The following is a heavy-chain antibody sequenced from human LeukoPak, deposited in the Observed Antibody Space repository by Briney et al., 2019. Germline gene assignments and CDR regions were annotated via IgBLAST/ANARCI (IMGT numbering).Heavy chain of an antibody. CDR3: ARGVGIAARSHFDY. V-gene: IGHV4-39*07. CDR1: AGSISSSSYY. CDR2: FYYSGST. Sequence: SETLSLTCTVAAGSISSSSYYWGWLRQPPGRGLEGFGRFYYSGSTYYNPSLESRVTISLATSKPQFSLKLSSVTAADTAVYYCARGVGIAARSHFDYWGQGTLVTVSS. J-gene: IGHJ4*02. D-gene: IGHD6-6*01.